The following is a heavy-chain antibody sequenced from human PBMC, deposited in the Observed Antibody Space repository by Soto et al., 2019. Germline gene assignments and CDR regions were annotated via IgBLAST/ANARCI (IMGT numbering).Heavy chain of an antibody. D-gene: IGHD3-3*02. CDR2: IKSKTGGGTT. CDR1: GLTFSNAW. J-gene: IGHJ4*02. V-gene: IGHV3-15*01. CDR3: TTDSILAPLFH. Sequence: GLSLRLSWAASGLTFSNAWMSWISKAPGKGLEWVGRIKSKTGGGTTAYAAPVKGRFTISRDDSKNTLYLQMNSLKTEDTAVYYCTTDSILAPLFHWGQGTLVTVSS.